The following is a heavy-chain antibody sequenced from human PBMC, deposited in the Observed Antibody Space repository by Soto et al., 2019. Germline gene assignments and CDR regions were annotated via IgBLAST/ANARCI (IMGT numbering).Heavy chain of an antibody. V-gene: IGHV3-23*01. CDR1: GFTFSSYA. CDR3: AKRDSAY. Sequence: GGSLRLSCAASGFTFSSYAMSWVRQAPGKGLEWVSTISDSAGSTYYADSVKGRFTISRDNSKNTLYLQMDSLRAEDTAIYYCAKRDSAYWGQGTLVNVS. J-gene: IGHJ4*02. CDR2: ISDSAGST. D-gene: IGHD2-21*01.